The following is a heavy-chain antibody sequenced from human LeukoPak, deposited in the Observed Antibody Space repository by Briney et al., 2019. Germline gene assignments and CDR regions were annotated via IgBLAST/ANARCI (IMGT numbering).Heavy chain of an antibody. J-gene: IGHJ6*02. V-gene: IGHV3-66*01. D-gene: IGHD5-24*01. CDR3: ASRDKGYYYGLGV. CDR2: ISGGGGT. CDR1: GFTGSSNY. Sequence: GGYLRLSCAASGFTGSSNYMSWVRQAPGKGLEWVSIISGGGGTYYADSVKDRFTISRDNSKSTLYLQMKSLRVEDTAVYYCASRDKGYYYGLGVWGQGTTVTVAS.